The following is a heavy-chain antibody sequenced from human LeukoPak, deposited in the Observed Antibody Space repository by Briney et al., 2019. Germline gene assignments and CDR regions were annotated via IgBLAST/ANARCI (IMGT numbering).Heavy chain of an antibody. Sequence: SETLSLTCTVSGGSISSYYWSWIRQPPGKGLEWIGYIYYSGTTNYNPSLKSRVTISVDTSKNQFSLKLSSVTAADTAVYYCARDRVRGNSNPFFDYWGQGTLVTVSS. V-gene: IGHV4-59*01. J-gene: IGHJ4*02. D-gene: IGHD4-11*01. CDR3: ARDRVRGNSNPFFDY. CDR1: GGSISSYY. CDR2: IYYSGTT.